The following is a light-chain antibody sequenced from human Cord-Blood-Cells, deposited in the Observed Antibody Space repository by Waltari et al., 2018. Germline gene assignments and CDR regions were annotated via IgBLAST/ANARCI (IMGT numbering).Light chain of an antibody. CDR2: AAS. J-gene: IGKJ3*01. V-gene: IGKV1-39*01. Sequence: DIQVTQYPSALSASVADRVTITCRASQSISSYLNWYQQKPGKAPKLLIYAASSLQSGVPSRFSGSGSGTDFTLTISSLQPEDFATYYCQQSYSTLFTFGPGTKVDIK. CDR3: QQSYSTLFT. CDR1: QSISSY.